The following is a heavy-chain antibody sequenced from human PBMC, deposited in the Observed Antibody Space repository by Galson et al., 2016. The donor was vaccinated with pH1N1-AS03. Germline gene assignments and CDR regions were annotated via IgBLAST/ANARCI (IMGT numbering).Heavy chain of an antibody. J-gene: IGHJ4*02. V-gene: IGHV1-69*13. CDR1: GGTFNSYA. Sequence: SVKVSCKASGGTFNSYAISWVRQAPGQGLEWMGGIIPIFGTANNAQKFQGRVTISADESTRIAYMELSSLRSKDTAVYYCARDGGYSISSPLGYFDYWGQGALVTVSS. CDR3: ARDGGYSISSPLGYFDY. CDR2: IIPIFGTA. D-gene: IGHD4-11*01.